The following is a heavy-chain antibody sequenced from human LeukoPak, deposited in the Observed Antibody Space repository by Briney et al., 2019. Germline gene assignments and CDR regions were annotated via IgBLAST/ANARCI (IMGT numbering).Heavy chain of an antibody. CDR1: GYTFSNCA. Sequence: GGSLRLSCAASGYTFSNCAINWVRQAPGKGLEWVSSISASGGTTYYADSVKGRFTISRDNSKNTLYLQMNSLRAEDTAEYYCAKDAYGANSLDYWAQETLFTVSP. CDR3: AKDAYGANSLDY. D-gene: IGHD4-23*01. CDR2: ISASGGTT. V-gene: IGHV3-23*01. J-gene: IGHJ4*02.